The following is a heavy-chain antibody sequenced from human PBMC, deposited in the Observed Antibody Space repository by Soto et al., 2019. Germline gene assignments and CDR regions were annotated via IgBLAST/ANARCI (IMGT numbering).Heavy chain of an antibody. CDR3: ASHPTGGSIAARHYYYYGMDV. J-gene: IGHJ6*02. D-gene: IGHD6-6*01. V-gene: IGHV3-21*01. CDR2: ISSSSSYI. CDR1: GFTFSSYS. Sequence: EVQLVESGGGLVKPGGSLRLSCAASGFTFSSYSMNWVHQAPGKGLEWVSSISSSSSYIYYADSVKGRFTISRDNAKNSLYLQMNSLRAEDTAVYYCASHPTGGSIAARHYYYYGMDVWGQGTTVTVSS.